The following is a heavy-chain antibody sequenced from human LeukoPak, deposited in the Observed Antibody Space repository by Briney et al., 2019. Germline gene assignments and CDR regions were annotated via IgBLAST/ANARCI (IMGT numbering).Heavy chain of an antibody. CDR1: GFTVSSNY. J-gene: IGHJ3*02. D-gene: IGHD3-10*01. CDR3: AREDHYYGSGSYYATHAFDI. V-gene: IGHV3-66*01. Sequence: GGSLRLSCAASGFTVSSNYMSWVRQAPGKGLEWVSVIYSGGSTYYADSVKGRFTISRDNSKNTLYLRMNSLRAEDTAVYYCAREDHYYGSGSYYATHAFDIWGQGTMVTVSS. CDR2: IYSGGST.